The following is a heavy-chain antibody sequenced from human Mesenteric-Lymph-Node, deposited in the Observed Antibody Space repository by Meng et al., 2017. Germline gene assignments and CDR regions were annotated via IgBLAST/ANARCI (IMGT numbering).Heavy chain of an antibody. V-gene: IGHV4-4*02. Sequence: QVQVQESGPRLVKPSGTLSLTCAVSGVSISSGRWWTWVRQPPGKGLEWIGEIHPSGSTNYNPSLKSRVTISLDKAKYLFSLDLTSVTAADTAVYYCVRGGYYTFDSWGQGNLVTVSS. D-gene: IGHD2-2*02. J-gene: IGHJ4*02. CDR1: GVSISSGRW. CDR3: VRGGYYTFDS. CDR2: IHPSGST.